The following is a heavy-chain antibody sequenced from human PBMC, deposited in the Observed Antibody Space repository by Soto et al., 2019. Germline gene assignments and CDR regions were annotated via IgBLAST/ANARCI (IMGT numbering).Heavy chain of an antibody. D-gene: IGHD2-15*01. Sequence: ASVKVSCKASGYTFTGYYMHWVRQAPGQGLEWMGWINPNSGGTNYAQKFQGRVTMTRDTSISTAYMELSRLKSDDTAVYYCARDLLGLVVAATPRYYYYGMDVCGQGTTVTVSS. CDR2: INPNSGGT. CDR1: GYTFTGYY. V-gene: IGHV1-2*02. CDR3: ARDLLGLVVAATPRYYYYGMDV. J-gene: IGHJ6*02.